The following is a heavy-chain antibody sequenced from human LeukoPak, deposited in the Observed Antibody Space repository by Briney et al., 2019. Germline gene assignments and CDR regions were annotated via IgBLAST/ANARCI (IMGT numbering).Heavy chain of an antibody. J-gene: IGHJ5*02. V-gene: IGHV1-69*13. CDR1: GGTFSSYA. D-gene: IGHD3-10*01. Sequence: GASVKVSCKASGGTFSSYAISWVRQAPGQGLEWMGGIIPIFGTANYAQKFQGRVTITADESTSTAYMELSSLRSEDTAVYYCARFLWFGESSGFDPWGQGTLVTVSS. CDR3: ARFLWFGESSGFDP. CDR2: IIPIFGTA.